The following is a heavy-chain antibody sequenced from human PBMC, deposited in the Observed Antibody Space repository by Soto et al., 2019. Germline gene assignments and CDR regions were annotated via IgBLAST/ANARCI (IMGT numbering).Heavy chain of an antibody. V-gene: IGHV5-51*01. D-gene: IGHD3-22*01. CDR1: GYSFTSYW. J-gene: IGHJ5*02. CDR2: IYPGDSDT. CDR3: ARRSISGTYYYDSSGYASLNWFDP. Sequence: GESLKISCKGSGYSFTSYWIGWVRQMPGKGLEWMGIIYPGDSDTRYSPSFQGQVTISADKSISTAYLQWSSLKASDTAMYYCARRSISGTYYYDSSGYASLNWFDPWGQGTLVPSPQ.